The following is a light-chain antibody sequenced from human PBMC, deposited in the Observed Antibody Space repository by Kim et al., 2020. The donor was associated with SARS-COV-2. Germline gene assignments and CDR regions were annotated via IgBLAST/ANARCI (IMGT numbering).Light chain of an antibody. V-gene: IGKV3-15*01. CDR3: QQYAYWRA. J-gene: IGKJ5*01. CDR1: QSISSN. CDR2: DAS. Sequence: SPGERATLSCRASQSISSNLAWYQQNPGQAPRVLICDASARATGIPARFSGSGSGTDFTLTISNVQSEDFAVYYCQQYAYWRAFGQGTRLEIK.